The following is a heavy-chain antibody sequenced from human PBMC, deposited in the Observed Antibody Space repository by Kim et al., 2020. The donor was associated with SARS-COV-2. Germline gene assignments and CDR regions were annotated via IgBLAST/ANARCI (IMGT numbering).Heavy chain of an antibody. CDR3: VIIGLSSSEAVA. J-gene: IGHJ5*02. D-gene: IGHD6-13*01. Sequence: SETLSLTCTVSGGSISSSSYYWGWIRQPPGKGLEWIGSIYYSGSTYYNPSLKSRVTISVDTSKNQFSLKLSSVTAADTAVYYCVIIGLSSSEAVAWGQGTLVTVSS. CDR2: IYYSGST. V-gene: IGHV4-39*01. CDR1: GGSISSSSYY.